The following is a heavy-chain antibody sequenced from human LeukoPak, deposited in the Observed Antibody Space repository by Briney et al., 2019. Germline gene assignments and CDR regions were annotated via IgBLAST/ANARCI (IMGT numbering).Heavy chain of an antibody. D-gene: IGHD3-22*01. CDR2: ISGSGGST. Sequence: GGSLRLSCAASGFTFSNYAMSWVRQAPGKGLEWVSAISGSGGSTYCADSVKGRFTISRDNSKNTLYLQMNSLRAEDTAVYYCAKGVTMIVVVISDYWGQGTLVTVSS. J-gene: IGHJ4*02. CDR3: AKGVTMIVVVISDY. CDR1: GFTFSNYA. V-gene: IGHV3-23*01.